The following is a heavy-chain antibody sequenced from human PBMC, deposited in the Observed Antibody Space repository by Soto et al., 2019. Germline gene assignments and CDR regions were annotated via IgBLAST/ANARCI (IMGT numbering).Heavy chain of an antibody. CDR3: ARDINYAVSGLDF. J-gene: IGHJ4*02. CDR2: INWNSAST. Sequence: EVQLVESGGGVVRPGGSLRLSCAASGFTFDDYGMIWVRQPPGKGLEWVSGINWNSASTGYADSVKGRFTISRDNAKNSLFLQMNSLRAADTAVYYCARDINYAVSGLDFWGQGTLVTVSS. V-gene: IGHV3-20*04. D-gene: IGHD4-4*01. CDR1: GFTFDDYG.